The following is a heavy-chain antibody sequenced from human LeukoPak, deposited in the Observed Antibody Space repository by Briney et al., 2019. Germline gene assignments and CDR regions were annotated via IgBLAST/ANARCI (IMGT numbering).Heavy chain of an antibody. CDR3: ARVGATGSGLDY. J-gene: IGHJ4*02. Sequence: GGSLRLSRAASGFNLSSHRMNWVRQATGKRLEWVSSISSSGSYVYYAESVQGRFTISRDNAKNSLYLQMNSLRAEDTAVYYCARVGATGSGLDYWGQGTLVTVSS. CDR2: ISSSGSYV. V-gene: IGHV3-21*01. CDR1: GFNLSSHR. D-gene: IGHD1-26*01.